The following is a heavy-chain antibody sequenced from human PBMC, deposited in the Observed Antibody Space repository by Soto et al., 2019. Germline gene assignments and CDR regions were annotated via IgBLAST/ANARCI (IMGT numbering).Heavy chain of an antibody. J-gene: IGHJ4*02. CDR3: AVAGLPFEY. Sequence: QVQLVQSGAEVKKPGASVKVSCKTSGYTFTGYYIHWVRQAPGQGLEWMALINPNSGDTNYGHKFQGRVNLTRDTSINTVYMEVTSLRFDDTAVYYCAVAGLPFEYWGQGTLVTVFS. CDR2: INPNSGDT. CDR1: GYTFTGYY. V-gene: IGHV1-2*02. D-gene: IGHD6-19*01.